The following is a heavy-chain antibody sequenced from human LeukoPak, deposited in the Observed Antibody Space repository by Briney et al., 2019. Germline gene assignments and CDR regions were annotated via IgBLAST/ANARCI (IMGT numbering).Heavy chain of an antibody. V-gene: IGHV4-30-4*01. D-gene: IGHD3-10*01. CDR1: GGSISSGDYY. CDR2: IYYSGTT. Sequence: SETLSLTCSVSGGSISSGDYYWSWIRQPPGKGLEWIGYIYYSGTTYYNPSLKSRVTISVDTSKNQFSLKLSSVTAADTAVYYCARDMVRGVINYYYYGMDVWGQGTTVTVSS. J-gene: IGHJ6*02. CDR3: ARDMVRGVINYYYYGMDV.